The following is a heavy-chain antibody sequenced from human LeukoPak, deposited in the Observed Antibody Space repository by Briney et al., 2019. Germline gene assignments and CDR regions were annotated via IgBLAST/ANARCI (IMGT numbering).Heavy chain of an antibody. J-gene: IGHJ6*03. CDR3: ARWASRNWNYERYYYYMDV. D-gene: IGHD1-7*01. Sequence: SQTLSLTCAVSGGSISSGSYSWSWIRQPPGKGLEWIGYFFYSGSTYYNPSLKSRVTISVDTSKNQFSLKLSSVTAADTAVYYCARWASRNWNYERYYYYMDVWGKGTTVTVSS. V-gene: IGHV4-30-4*07. CDR2: FFYSGST. CDR1: GGSISSGSYS.